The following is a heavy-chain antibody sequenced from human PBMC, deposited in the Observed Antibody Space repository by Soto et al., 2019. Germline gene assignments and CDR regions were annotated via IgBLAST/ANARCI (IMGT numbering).Heavy chain of an antibody. Sequence: ASVKVSCKASGYTFTSYGISWVRQAPGQGLEWMGWISAYNGNTNYAQKLQGRVTMTTDTSTSTAYMELRSLRSDDTAVYYCARVLYYYDSSGRFYYFDYWGQGTLVTVSS. CDR2: ISAYNGNT. V-gene: IGHV1-18*01. J-gene: IGHJ4*02. D-gene: IGHD3-22*01. CDR3: ARVLYYYDSSGRFYYFDY. CDR1: GYTFTSYG.